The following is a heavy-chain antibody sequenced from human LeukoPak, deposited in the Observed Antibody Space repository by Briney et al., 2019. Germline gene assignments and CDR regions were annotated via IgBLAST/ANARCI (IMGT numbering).Heavy chain of an antibody. CDR3: AKDQGIAVAGYPDY. J-gene: IGHJ4*02. CDR2: TSHDGSYK. Sequence: PGRSMRLSCAASGFTFSSYAIHWVRQAPGKGLEWVALTSHDGSYKYYADSVKGRFTISRDNSKNTLYLQMNSLRAEDTAVHYCAKDQGIAVAGYPDYWGQGTLVTVSS. V-gene: IGHV3-30*04. CDR1: GFTFSSYA. D-gene: IGHD6-19*01.